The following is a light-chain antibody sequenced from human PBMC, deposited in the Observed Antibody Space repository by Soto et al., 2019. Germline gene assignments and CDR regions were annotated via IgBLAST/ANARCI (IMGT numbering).Light chain of an antibody. CDR1: QSVSRS. J-gene: IGKJ1*01. Sequence: EIVLTQSPATLSLSPGERATLSCRTSQSVSRSLAWYQQKPGQAPRLLIYDASKRATGIPARFSGSGSGTDFTLTISSLEPEDFAVYYCQQRGNWPWTFGQGTKVEIK. CDR2: DAS. V-gene: IGKV3-11*01. CDR3: QQRGNWPWT.